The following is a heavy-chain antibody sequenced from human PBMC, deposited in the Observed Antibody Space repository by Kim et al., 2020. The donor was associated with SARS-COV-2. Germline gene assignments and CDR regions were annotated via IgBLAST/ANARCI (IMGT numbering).Heavy chain of an antibody. V-gene: IGHV4-39*01. Sequence: SETLSLTCTVSGGYISSSSYYWGWIRQPPGKGLEWIGSIYYSGSTYYNPSLKSRVTISVDTSKNQFSLKLSSVTAADTAVYYCARSAYSSSWYSSYYYYGMDVWGQGTTVTVSS. J-gene: IGHJ6*02. CDR3: ARSAYSSSWYSSYYYYGMDV. D-gene: IGHD6-13*01. CDR2: IYYSGST. CDR1: GGYISSSSYY.